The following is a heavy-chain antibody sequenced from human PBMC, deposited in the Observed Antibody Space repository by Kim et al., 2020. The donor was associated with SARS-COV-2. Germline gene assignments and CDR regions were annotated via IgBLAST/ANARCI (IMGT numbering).Heavy chain of an antibody. CDR2: ISGSGGST. D-gene: IGHD3-22*01. V-gene: IGHV3-23*01. Sequence: GGSLRLSCAASGFTFSSYAMSWVRQAPGKGLEWVSAISGSGGSTYYADSVKGRFTISRDNSKNTQYLQMNSLRAEDTAVYYCAKDYGVVVITFWFWGQGTLVTVSS. CDR3: AKDYGVVVITFWF. CDR1: GFTFSSYA. J-gene: IGHJ4*02.